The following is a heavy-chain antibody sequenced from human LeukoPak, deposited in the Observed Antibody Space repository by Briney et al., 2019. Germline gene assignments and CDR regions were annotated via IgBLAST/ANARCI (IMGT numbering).Heavy chain of an antibody. V-gene: IGHV4-4*07. CDR1: GGPISSYY. CDR2: MYTSGNT. Sequence: SETLSLTCAVSGGPISSYYRSWIRQPAGKQPEWIGRMYTSGNTYYNPSLKSRVTMSADTSKNQFSLKLTSVTAADTSVYYCAREGGPGGYYGSIDSGGQGTLVTVSS. D-gene: IGHD3-22*01. J-gene: IGHJ4*02. CDR3: AREGGPGGYYGSIDS.